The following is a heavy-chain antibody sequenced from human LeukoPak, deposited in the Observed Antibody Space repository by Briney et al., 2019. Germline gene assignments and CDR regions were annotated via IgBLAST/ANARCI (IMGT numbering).Heavy chain of an antibody. CDR1: GGSISSGDYY. CDR3: ARASAVLRFLEWLWYFDY. J-gene: IGHJ4*02. CDR2: IYYSGST. Sequence: SETLSLTCTVSGGSISSGDYYWSWIRQPPGKGLEWIGYIYYSGSTYYNPSLKSRVTISVDTSKNQFSLKLSSVTAADAAVYYCARASAVLRFLEWLWYFDYWGQGTLVTVSS. V-gene: IGHV4-30-4*08. D-gene: IGHD3-3*01.